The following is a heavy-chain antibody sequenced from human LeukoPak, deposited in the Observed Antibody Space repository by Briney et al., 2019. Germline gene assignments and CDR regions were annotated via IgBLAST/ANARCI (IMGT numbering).Heavy chain of an antibody. V-gene: IGHV4-59*08. CDR2: AADSGST. CDR3: ARVLKGRAPFDY. CDR1: GESMSDYF. J-gene: IGHJ4*02. Sequence: PAETLSLTCTVSGESMSDYFWTWIRQPRGKGLEWIGYAADSGSTNYNPSLKSRVTISVDTSKNQFSLKLSSVTAADTAVYYCARVLKGRAPFDYWGQGTLVTVSS.